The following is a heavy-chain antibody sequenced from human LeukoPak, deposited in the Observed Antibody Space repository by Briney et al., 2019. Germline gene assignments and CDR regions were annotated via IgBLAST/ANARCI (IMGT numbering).Heavy chain of an antibody. Sequence: PGGSLSLSCAASGFTFSSYGMNWVRQAPGKGLEWVAFIWHDGSNKDYGDSVKGRFTVSRDNSKNTLYLQMNSLRAEDTAVYYCARRAYDSSGRTFDYWGQGTLVTVSS. V-gene: IGHV3-33*01. J-gene: IGHJ4*02. D-gene: IGHD3-22*01. CDR3: ARRAYDSSGRTFDY. CDR1: GFTFSSYG. CDR2: IWHDGSNK.